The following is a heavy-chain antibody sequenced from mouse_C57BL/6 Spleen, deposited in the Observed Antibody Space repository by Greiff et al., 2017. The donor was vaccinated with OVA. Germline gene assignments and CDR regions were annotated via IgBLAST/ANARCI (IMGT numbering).Heavy chain of an antibody. Sequence: VQLQESGAELARPGASVKLSCKASGYTFTSYGISWVKQRTGQGLEWIGEIYPRSGNTYYNEKFKGKATLTADKSSSTAYMELRSLTSEDSAVYFCARTQLRLPYFDYWGQGTTLTVSS. CDR2: IYPRSGNT. CDR1: GYTFTSYG. J-gene: IGHJ2*01. CDR3: ARTQLRLPYFDY. D-gene: IGHD3-2*02. V-gene: IGHV1-81*01.